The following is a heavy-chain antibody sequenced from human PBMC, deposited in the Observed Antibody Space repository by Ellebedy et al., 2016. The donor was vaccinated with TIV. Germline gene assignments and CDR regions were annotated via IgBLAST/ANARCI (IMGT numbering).Heavy chain of an antibody. CDR1: GGSFSGYY. Sequence: MPSETLSLTCAVYGGSFSGYYWSWIRHPPGKGLEWIGEITHSGSTNYNPSLKSRVTRSVDTSKNQFSLNLSSVTAADTAVYYCARGLARDYWGQGTLGTVSS. CDR2: ITHSGST. V-gene: IGHV4-34*01. J-gene: IGHJ4*02. CDR3: ARGLARDY.